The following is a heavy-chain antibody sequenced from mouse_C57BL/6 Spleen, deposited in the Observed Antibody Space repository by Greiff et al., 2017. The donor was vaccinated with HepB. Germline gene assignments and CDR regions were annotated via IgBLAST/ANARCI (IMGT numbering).Heavy chain of an antibody. J-gene: IGHJ4*01. CDR2: INPYNGDT. CDR1: GYSFTGYF. Sequence: EVQLQQSGPELVKPGDSVKISCKASGYSFTGYFMNWVMQSHGKSLEWIGRINPYNGDTFYNQKFKGKATLTVDKSTSTAHMELRSLTSEEPAVYEVTRKGYYSRRKDNYAMDYWGQGTSVTVSS. D-gene: IGHD1-1*01. CDR3: TRKGYYSRRKDNYAMDY. V-gene: IGHV1-20*01.